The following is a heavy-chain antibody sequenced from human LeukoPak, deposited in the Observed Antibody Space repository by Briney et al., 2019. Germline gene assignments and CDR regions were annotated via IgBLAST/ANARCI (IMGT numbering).Heavy chain of an antibody. Sequence: GGSLTLSCAASGFTFSSYNMNWVRQAPGKGLEWVSYISSSSRTMYDADSVKGRFTISRDNAKNSLFLQMSSLRAEDTAVYYCARVAATPDQYYYMDVWGRGTRVPVSS. CDR1: GFTFSSYN. D-gene: IGHD2-15*01. CDR2: ISSSSRTM. J-gene: IGHJ6*03. V-gene: IGHV3-48*01. CDR3: ARVAATPDQYYYMDV.